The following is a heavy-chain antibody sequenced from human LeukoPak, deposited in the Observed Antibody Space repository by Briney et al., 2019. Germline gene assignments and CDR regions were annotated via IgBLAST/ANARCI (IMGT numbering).Heavy chain of an antibody. V-gene: IGHV3-23*01. Sequence: GGSLRLSCAASGFTFSSYAMSWVRQAPGKGLEWVSAISGSGGSTYYADSVKGRFTISRGNSKNTLYLQMNSLRAEDTAVYYCAKTTVNTGGFDYWGQGTLVTVSS. CDR2: ISGSGGST. J-gene: IGHJ4*02. CDR3: AKTTVNTGGFDY. CDR1: GFTFSSYA. D-gene: IGHD4-17*01.